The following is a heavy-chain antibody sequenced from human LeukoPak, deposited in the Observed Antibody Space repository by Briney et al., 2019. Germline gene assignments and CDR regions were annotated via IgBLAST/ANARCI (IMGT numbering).Heavy chain of an antibody. V-gene: IGHV3-23*01. D-gene: IGHD6-19*01. Sequence: GGSLRLSCAASGFTFSTYAMSWVRQAPGKGLEWVSAISGSGGSTYYADSVKGRFTISRDNAKNSLYLQMNSLRAEDTAVYYCASSAVAGKRSAFDIWGQGTMVTVSS. CDR2: ISGSGGST. CDR3: ASSAVAGKRSAFDI. J-gene: IGHJ3*02. CDR1: GFTFSTYA.